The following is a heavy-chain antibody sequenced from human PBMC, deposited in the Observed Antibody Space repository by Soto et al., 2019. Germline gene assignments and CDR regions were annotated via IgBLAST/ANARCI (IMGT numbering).Heavy chain of an antibody. CDR3: ARDQLEGNWFDP. CDR1: GGSISSGGYS. V-gene: IGHV4-30-2*01. D-gene: IGHD1-1*01. Sequence: QLQLQESGSGLVRPSQTLSLTCAVSGGSISSGGYSWNWIRQPPGKGLEWIGYIYHSGSTLYNPSLQSRVXXXVXXSKTQFSLKLTSVTAADTAVYYCARDQLEGNWFDPWGQGTLVTVSS. J-gene: IGHJ5*02. CDR2: IYHSGST.